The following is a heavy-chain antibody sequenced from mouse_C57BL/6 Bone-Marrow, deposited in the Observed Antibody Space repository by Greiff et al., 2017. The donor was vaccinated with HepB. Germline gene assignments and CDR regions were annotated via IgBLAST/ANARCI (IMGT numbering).Heavy chain of an antibody. J-gene: IGHJ4*01. Sequence: QVQLQQPGAELVKPGASVKLSCKASGYTFTSYWMHWVKQRPGQGLEWIGMIHPNSGSTNYNEKFKSKATLTVDKSSSTAYMQLSSLTSEDSAVYYCARSKIPLLLLRDRWAMDYWGQGTSVTVSS. V-gene: IGHV1-64*01. CDR1: GYTFTSYW. CDR3: ARSKIPLLLLRDRWAMDY. D-gene: IGHD1-1*01. CDR2: IHPNSGST.